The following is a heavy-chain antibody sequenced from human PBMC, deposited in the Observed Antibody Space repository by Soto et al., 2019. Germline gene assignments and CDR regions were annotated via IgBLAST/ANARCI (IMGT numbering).Heavy chain of an antibody. Sequence: QVQLVQSGPEVKKPGASVKVSCKTSGYTFTSYGITWVRQSPGQGLEWMGWISTNKGNTNYAQKFQGRVTMTTDTFTSTAYMELRSLRSDDTAVYYCATRSPAFDYWCQGTLVTVSS. CDR2: ISTNKGNT. CDR1: GYTFTSYG. V-gene: IGHV1-18*01. CDR3: ATRSPAFDY. J-gene: IGHJ4*02.